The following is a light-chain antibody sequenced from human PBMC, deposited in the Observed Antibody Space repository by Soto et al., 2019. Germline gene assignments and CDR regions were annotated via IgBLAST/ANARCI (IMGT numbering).Light chain of an antibody. CDR3: NSYTSKSTGV. Sequence: QSALTQPASVSGSPGQSITISCTGTSSDVGCYNYVSWYQQHPGKAPKLIIYEVSNRPSGVSNRFSGSKSGNTASLTISGLQAADEADYYCNSYTSKSTGVFGTGTKLTVL. CDR2: EVS. V-gene: IGLV2-14*01. J-gene: IGLJ1*01. CDR1: SSDVGCYNY.